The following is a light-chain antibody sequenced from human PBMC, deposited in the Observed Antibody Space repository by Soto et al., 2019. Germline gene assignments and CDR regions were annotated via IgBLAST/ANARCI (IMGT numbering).Light chain of an antibody. V-gene: IGKV2-28*01. J-gene: IGKJ1*01. Sequence: EIVMTQSPLSLPVTPGEPASISCRSSQNLQHNNGYNYLDWYLQKPGQSPQLLISLASNRASGVPDRFSGSGSGTDFTLKISRVEAQDLGLYYCMQTLQTPTFGQGTKVDIK. CDR2: LAS. CDR3: MQTLQTPT. CDR1: QNLQHNNGYNY.